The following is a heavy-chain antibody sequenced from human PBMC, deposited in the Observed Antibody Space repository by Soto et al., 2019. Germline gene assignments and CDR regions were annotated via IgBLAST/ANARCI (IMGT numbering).Heavy chain of an antibody. J-gene: IGHJ6*02. Sequence: GASVKVSCKASGYTFTGYYMHWVRQAPGQGLEWMGWINPNSGGTNYAQKFQGWVIMTADTSTSTAYMELRSLRSDDTAIYYCTREGSAPYYYYGMDAWGQGTTVTVSS. CDR1: GYTFTGYY. V-gene: IGHV1-2*04. CDR2: INPNSGGT. D-gene: IGHD3-10*01. CDR3: TREGSAPYYYYGMDA.